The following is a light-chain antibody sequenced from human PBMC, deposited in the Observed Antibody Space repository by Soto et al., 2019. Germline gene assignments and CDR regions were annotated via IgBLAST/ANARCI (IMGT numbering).Light chain of an antibody. CDR1: QGISYN. CDR3: QKYNCAPLT. V-gene: IGKV1-27*01. J-gene: IGKJ4*01. Sequence: DIQMTQSPSSLSESVGDRVTITCRASQGISYNLAWYQQKPGKVPRLLIYAASTLQSGVPSRFSGSGSGSDFTLTISSLQPEDGATYYCQKYNCAPLTFGGGIKVEIK. CDR2: AAS.